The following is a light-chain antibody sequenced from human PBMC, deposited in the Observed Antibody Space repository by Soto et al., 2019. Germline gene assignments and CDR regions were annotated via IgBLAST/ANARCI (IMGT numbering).Light chain of an antibody. CDR2: AAS. CDR3: LQHVPCPWT. J-gene: IGKJ1*01. V-gene: IGKV1-17*03. Sequence: DIPMTQSPSAMSASVGDRVTITCRASQGISNYLAWIQQKPGQVPKRLIFAASNLQYGVPSRFSGSGSGTEFTLTISALEPEDVVTYHCLQHVPCPWTLSQGTTV. CDR1: QGISNY.